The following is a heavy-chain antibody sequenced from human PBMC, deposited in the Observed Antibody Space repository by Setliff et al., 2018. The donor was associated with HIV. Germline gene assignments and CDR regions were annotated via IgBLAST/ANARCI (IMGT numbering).Heavy chain of an antibody. D-gene: IGHD3-10*01. V-gene: IGHV4-61*02. CDR3: VREGGRITMVRGVPSGGLDV. J-gene: IGHJ6*02. CDR2: IYASGST. CDR1: GGSISSGTYY. Sequence: SETLSLTCTVSGGSISSGTYYWSWIRQPAEKGLEWIGRIYASGSTNYNPSLRSRVAISVDTSKNHFSLNLSSVTAADTAVYYCVREGGRITMVRGVPSGGLDVWGQGTTITVSS.